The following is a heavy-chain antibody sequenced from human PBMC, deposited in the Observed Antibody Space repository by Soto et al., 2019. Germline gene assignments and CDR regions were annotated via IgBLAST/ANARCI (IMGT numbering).Heavy chain of an antibody. CDR2: LYYGRSA. CDR3: ALRSMAVVPEY. J-gene: IGHJ4*02. Sequence: SATLSLTRAFYGDYISSEYCMWILHLPGKGLESIVYLYYGRSANYNPSLKSRVTLSVDTSTNQCSLTLSSMTAADTAVYYCALRSMAVVPEYWGQGTLVT. V-gene: IGHV4-59*01. CDR1: GDYISSEY. D-gene: IGHD3-22*01.